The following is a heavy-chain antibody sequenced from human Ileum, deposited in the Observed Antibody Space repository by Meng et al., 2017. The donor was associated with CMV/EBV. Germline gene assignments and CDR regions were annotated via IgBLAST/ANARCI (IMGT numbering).Heavy chain of an antibody. CDR1: GFTSSDYA. CDR2: VTGGGGDT. D-gene: IGHD1/OR15-1a*01. J-gene: IGHJ4*02. V-gene: IGHV3-23*01. Sequence: GESLKISCAASGFTSSDYAISWVRQAPGKGLEWVSTVTGGGGDTYYADSVKGRFTITRDNSKNTLLIQMNSLRAEDTAVYYCAKDPPVRPAARGRYTWNKGPKEGNYFDYWGQGTLVTVSS. CDR3: AKDPPVRPAARGRYTWNKGPKEGNYFDY.